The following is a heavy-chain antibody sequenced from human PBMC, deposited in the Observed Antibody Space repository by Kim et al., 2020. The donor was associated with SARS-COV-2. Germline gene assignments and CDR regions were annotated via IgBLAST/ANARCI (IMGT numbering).Heavy chain of an antibody. J-gene: IGHJ6*03. CDR3: AKDGLTHLYYSYYYMDV. CDR2: ISGSGGST. V-gene: IGHV3-23*01. Sequence: GGSLRLSCAASGFTFSSYAMSWVRQAPGKGLEWVSAISGSGGSTYYADSVKGRFTISRDNSKNTLYLQMNSLRAEDTAVYYCAKDGLTHLYYSYYYMDVWGKGTTVTVSS. CDR1: GFTFSSYA.